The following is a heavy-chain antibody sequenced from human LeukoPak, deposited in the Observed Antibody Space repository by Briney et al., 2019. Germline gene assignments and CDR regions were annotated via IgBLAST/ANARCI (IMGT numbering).Heavy chain of an antibody. CDR3: AKGGLATAGTSFYFNY. V-gene: IGHV3-23*01. CDR1: GFTFSSYT. D-gene: IGHD6-13*01. J-gene: IGHJ4*02. Sequence: GSLRLSCAASGFTFSSYTMSWVRQAPGKGLECVSAISGRGNTTYDADSVKGRFTISRDNSKNTLYLQMNSLRAEDTAVYYCAKGGLATAGTSFYFNYWGQGTLVTVSS. CDR2: ISGRGNTT.